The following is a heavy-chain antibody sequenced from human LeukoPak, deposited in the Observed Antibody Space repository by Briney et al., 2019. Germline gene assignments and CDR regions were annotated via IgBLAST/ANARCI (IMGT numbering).Heavy chain of an antibody. CDR3: ARPARVFWGSYRPNPYYFDY. CDR2: IYPGDSDT. CDR1: GYSFTSYW. V-gene: IGHV5-51*01. D-gene: IGHD3-16*02. J-gene: IGHJ4*02. Sequence: GESLKISCKGSGYSFTSYWIGWVRQLPGKGLEWMGIIYPGDSDTRYSPSFLGQVTISADKSISTAYLQWSSLKASDTAMYYCARPARVFWGSYRPNPYYFDYWGQGTLVTVSS.